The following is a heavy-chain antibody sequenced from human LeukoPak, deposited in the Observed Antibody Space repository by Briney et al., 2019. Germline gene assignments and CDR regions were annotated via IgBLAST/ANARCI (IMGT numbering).Heavy chain of an antibody. V-gene: IGHV1-18*01. CDR2: ISAYNGNT. J-gene: IGHJ3*02. CDR1: GYTFTSYG. Sequence: ASVKVSCKASGYTFTSYGIIWVRQAPGQGLEWMGWISAYNGNTNYAQKLQGRVTMTTDTSTSTAYMELRSLRSDDTAVYYCARVYPSPDDILTGYYNGAFDIWGQGTMVTVSS. D-gene: IGHD3-9*01. CDR3: ARVYPSPDDILTGYYNGAFDI.